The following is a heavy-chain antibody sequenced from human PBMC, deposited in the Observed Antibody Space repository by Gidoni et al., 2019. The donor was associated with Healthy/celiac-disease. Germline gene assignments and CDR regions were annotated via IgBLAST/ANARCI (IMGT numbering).Heavy chain of an antibody. V-gene: IGHV1-18*01. D-gene: IGHD3-10*01. J-gene: IGHJ6*02. CDR2: ISAYNGNT. CDR1: GYTFTSYG. CDR3: ARDVGIGEFGLGGYNYGMDV. Sequence: QVQLVQSGAEVKKPGASVKVSCKASGYTFTSYGISWVRQAPGQGLEWMGWISAYNGNTHYAQKLQGRVTMTTDTSTSTAYMELRSLRSDDTAVYYCARDVGIGEFGLGGYNYGMDVWGQGTTVTVSS.